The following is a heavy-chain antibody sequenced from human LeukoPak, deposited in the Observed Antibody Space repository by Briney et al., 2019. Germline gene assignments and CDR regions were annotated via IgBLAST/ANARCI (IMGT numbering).Heavy chain of an antibody. J-gene: IGHJ4*02. V-gene: IGHV3-66*02. D-gene: IGHD2-2*01. CDR2: IYSGGST. CDR3: ARSIVPLGYFDY. Sequence: GGSLRLSCAASGFTVGSNYMSWVRQAPGKGLEWVSVIYSGGSTYYADSVKGRFTISRDNSKNTLYLQMNSLRAEDTAVYYCARSIVPLGYFDYWGQGTLVTVSS. CDR1: GFTVGSNY.